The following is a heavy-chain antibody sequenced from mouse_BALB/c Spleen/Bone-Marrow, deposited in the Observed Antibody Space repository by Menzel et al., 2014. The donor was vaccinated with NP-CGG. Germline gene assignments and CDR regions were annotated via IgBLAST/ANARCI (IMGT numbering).Heavy chain of an antibody. CDR2: IDPENGNT. Sequence: EVQLQQSGAELVRPGALVKLSCKASGFNIKDYYMHWVKQRPEQGLEWIGWIDPENGNTIYDPKFQGKASITADTSPNTAYLQLSSLTSEDTAVYYCAMITTYWGQGTTPTVSS. D-gene: IGHD2-4*01. V-gene: IGHV14-1*02. CDR1: GFNIKDYY. CDR3: AMITTY. J-gene: IGHJ2*01.